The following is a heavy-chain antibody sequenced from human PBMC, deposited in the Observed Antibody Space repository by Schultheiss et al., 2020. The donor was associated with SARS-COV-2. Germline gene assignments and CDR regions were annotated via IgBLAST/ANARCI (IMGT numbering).Heavy chain of an antibody. Sequence: GGSLRLSCRGSGYGFHSYYIIWVRQMAGKGLEWMGKIDPSDSHTTYSPSFQGHVTISADRSINTAYLQWSSLKASDTAMYYCATHVSLRESFSFDYWGQGTLVTVSS. V-gene: IGHV5-10-1*01. CDR1: GYGFHSYY. CDR2: IDPSDSHT. J-gene: IGHJ4*02. D-gene: IGHD3-10*01. CDR3: ATHVSLRESFSFDY.